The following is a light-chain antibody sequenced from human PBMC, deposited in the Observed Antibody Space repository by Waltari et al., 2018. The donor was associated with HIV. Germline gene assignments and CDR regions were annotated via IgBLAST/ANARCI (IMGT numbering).Light chain of an antibody. CDR2: DVD. CDR1: DNAFGLRTL. CDR3: ASFTGDDTVM. J-gene: IGLJ3*02. Sequence: SAVTQPASLSGLPGQSVTISCPADDNAFGLRTLVPWSQQHPGKGPRLIFYDVDSRAAGTPDRFAASKSGETAFLTISSLRTEDEGLYYCASFTGDDTVMFGGGTLVTVL. V-gene: IGLV2-14*03.